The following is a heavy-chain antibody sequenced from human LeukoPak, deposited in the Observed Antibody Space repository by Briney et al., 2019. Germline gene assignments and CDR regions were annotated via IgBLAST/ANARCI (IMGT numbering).Heavy chain of an antibody. D-gene: IGHD6-13*01. CDR2: ISGSGGST. J-gene: IGHJ4*02. CDR3: AKFGYSSSWSEGY. Sequence: GGSLRLSCAASGFTFSSYAMGWVRQAPGKGLEWVSAISGSGGSTYYADSVKGRFTISRDNSKNTLYLQMNSLRAEDTAVYYCAKFGYSSSWSEGYWGQGTLVTVSS. CDR1: GFTFSSYA. V-gene: IGHV3-23*01.